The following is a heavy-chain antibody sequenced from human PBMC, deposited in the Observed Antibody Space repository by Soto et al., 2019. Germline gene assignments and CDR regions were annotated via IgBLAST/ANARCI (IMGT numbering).Heavy chain of an antibody. CDR3: ARTGRIAIFGVVTEFDP. D-gene: IGHD3-3*01. CDR2: IFYSGNT. V-gene: IGHV4-39*01. CDR1: GDSIGGSNFY. Sequence: SETLSLTCTVSGDSIGGSNFYWGWLRQPPGKGLEWIGSIFYSGNTYYNPSLKSRVIMSVDTSKNQLSLRLNSVTAADTAVYYCARTGRIAIFGVVTEFDPWGPGTLVNVSS. J-gene: IGHJ5*02.